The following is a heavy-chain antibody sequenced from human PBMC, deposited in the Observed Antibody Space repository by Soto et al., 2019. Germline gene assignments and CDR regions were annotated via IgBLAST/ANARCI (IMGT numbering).Heavy chain of an antibody. V-gene: IGHV1-69*12. CDR3: ARVRVRFLEWLGSEG. Sequence: QVQLVQSGAEVKKPGSSVKVSCKASGGTFSSYPISWVRQAPGQGLEWMGGIIPIFGTANYAQKFQGRVTITADASTSTAYMELSSLRSEDTAVYYCARVRVRFLEWLGSEGWGQGTLVTVSS. J-gene: IGHJ4*02. D-gene: IGHD3-3*01. CDR2: IIPIFGTA. CDR1: GGTFSSYP.